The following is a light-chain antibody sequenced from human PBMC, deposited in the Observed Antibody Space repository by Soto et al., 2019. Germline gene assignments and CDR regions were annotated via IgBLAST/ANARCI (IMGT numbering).Light chain of an antibody. CDR2: GAS. CDR3: HQYNNWPPWT. Sequence: EIVMTQSPATLSVSPGERATLSCRASQSVSGNLAWYQQKPGQAPRLLIYGASTRATGIPARFSGSGSGTEFTLTISSLQSEDYAVYYCHQYNNWPPWTFGQGTKVDI. V-gene: IGKV3-15*01. CDR1: QSVSGN. J-gene: IGKJ1*01.